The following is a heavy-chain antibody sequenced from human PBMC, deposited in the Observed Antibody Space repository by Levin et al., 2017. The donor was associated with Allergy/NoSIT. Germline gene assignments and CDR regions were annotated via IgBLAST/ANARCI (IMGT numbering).Heavy chain of an antibody. CDR1: GGSFSNYY. CDR3: ARGPPVDYYDRSGFYYPFDH. Sequence: SETLSLTCAVYGGSFSNYYWSWIRQAPGKGLEWIGEINHSGSTNYNPSLKSRVTIAVDTSKNHFSLKLNSVTAADTAVYYCARGPPVDYYDRSGFYYPFDHWGQGTLVTVSS. V-gene: IGHV4-34*01. D-gene: IGHD3-22*01. J-gene: IGHJ4*02. CDR2: INHSGST.